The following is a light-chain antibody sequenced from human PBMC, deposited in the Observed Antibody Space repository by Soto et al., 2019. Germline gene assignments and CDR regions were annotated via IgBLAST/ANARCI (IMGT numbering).Light chain of an antibody. CDR2: GAF. J-gene: IGKJ4*01. CDR1: QSVTYN. CDR3: HQYKNWPPLT. V-gene: IGKV3-15*01. Sequence: EIVMTQSPTNLSVSPGETATLSCRASQSVTYNLAWYQQKPGQGPRLLIYGAFTRATGIPARFSGSGSGTEFTLTISSLQSEDFAVYYCHQYKNWPPLTFGGGTKVEIK.